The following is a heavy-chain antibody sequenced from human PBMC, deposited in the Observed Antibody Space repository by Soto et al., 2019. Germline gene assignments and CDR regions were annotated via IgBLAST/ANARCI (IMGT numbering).Heavy chain of an antibody. Sequence: ASVKVSCKASGYTFTSYAMHWVRQAPGQRLEWMGWINAGNGNTKYSQKFQGRVTITRDTSASTAYMELSSLRSEDTAVYYCARTVLWFGELLYYFDYWGQGTLVTVSS. CDR1: GYTFTSYA. V-gene: IGHV1-3*01. D-gene: IGHD3-10*01. CDR2: INAGNGNT. CDR3: ARTVLWFGELLYYFDY. J-gene: IGHJ4*02.